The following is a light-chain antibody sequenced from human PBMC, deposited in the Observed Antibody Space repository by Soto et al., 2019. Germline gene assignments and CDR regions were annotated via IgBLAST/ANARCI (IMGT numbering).Light chain of an antibody. CDR1: QSITTW. V-gene: IGKV1-5*03. CDR3: QHYNGYSEA. J-gene: IGKJ1*01. CDR2: KAS. Sequence: DIQMTQSPSTLSASVGDRVTITCRASQSITTWLAWYQQKPGKAPKVLIYKASNLATGVPSRFSGSGSGTEFTLTISSLQPDDFATYYCQHYNGYSEAFGQGTKVDIK.